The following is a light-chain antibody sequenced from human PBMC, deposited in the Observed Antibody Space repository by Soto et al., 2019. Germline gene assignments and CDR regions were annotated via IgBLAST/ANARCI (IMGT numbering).Light chain of an antibody. CDR1: QSVSSN. CDR2: GAS. V-gene: IGKV3-15*01. CDR3: QHYSDWLT. J-gene: IGKJ4*01. Sequence: EIVMTQSPATLSVSPGERATLSCRASQSVSSNLAWYQQKPGQAPRLLIYGASTRATGFPARFSGSGSGTEFTLTISSLQSEDFAFYYCQHYSDWLTFGGGTKVEIK.